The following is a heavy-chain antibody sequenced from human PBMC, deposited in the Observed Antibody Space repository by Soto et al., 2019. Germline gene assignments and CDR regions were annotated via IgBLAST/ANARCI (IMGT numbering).Heavy chain of an antibody. CDR1: GYSFTSYW. D-gene: IGHD2-2*01. Sequence: GESLKISCKGSGYSFTSYWIGWVRQMPGKGLEWMGIIYPGDPDTRYSPSFQGQVTISADKSISTAYLQWSSLKASDTAMYYCARLTGTRKYCSSTSCYQTPIDYWGQGTLVTVSS. CDR2: IYPGDPDT. CDR3: ARLTGTRKYCSSTSCYQTPIDY. V-gene: IGHV5-51*01. J-gene: IGHJ4*02.